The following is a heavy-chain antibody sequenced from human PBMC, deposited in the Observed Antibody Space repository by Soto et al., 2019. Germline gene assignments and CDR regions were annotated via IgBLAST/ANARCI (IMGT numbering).Heavy chain of an antibody. J-gene: IGHJ2*01. CDR1: GYKFSNYA. Sequence: EVQLLESGGGLVQPGGSLRLSCAASGYKFSNYAITWVRQAPGKGLEWVSCISNGGDYIYYADAVKGRVTISRDRSTSILYLQMNGLTADDTAVYYCAKDAAPLVTNDWYFDVWGRGTLVPVSP. V-gene: IGHV3-23*01. CDR3: AKDAAPLVTNDWYFDV. D-gene: IGHD2-21*02. CDR2: ISNGGDYI.